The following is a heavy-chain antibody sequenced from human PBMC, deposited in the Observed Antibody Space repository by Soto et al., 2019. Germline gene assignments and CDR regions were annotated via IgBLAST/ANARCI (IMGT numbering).Heavy chain of an antibody. V-gene: IGHV3-9*01. CDR2: ISWNSGSI. J-gene: IGHJ2*01. D-gene: IGHD6-6*01. Sequence: EVQLVESGGGLVQPGRSLRLSCAASGFTFDDDAMHWVRQAPGKGLEWVSGISWNSGSIGYADSVKGRFTISRDNAKNSLYLQMNSLRAEDTALYYCAKRSSSSYWYFDLWVRGTLVTVSS. CDR1: GFTFDDDA. CDR3: AKRSSSSYWYFDL.